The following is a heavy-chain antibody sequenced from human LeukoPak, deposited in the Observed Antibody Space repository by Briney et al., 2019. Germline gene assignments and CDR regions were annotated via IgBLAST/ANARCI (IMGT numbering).Heavy chain of an antibody. CDR1: GDSIRNYY. Sequence: SETLSLTCSVSGDSIRNYYWNWIRQPPGKGLEWIGYISYIGSTNYNPSLDSRITISLDTSKNQFSLKLRSVTAADTAVYYCASSYTSDWSYYFHYWGQGALVTVSS. J-gene: IGHJ4*02. V-gene: IGHV4-59*08. D-gene: IGHD6-19*01. CDR3: ASSYTSDWSYYFHY. CDR2: ISYIGST.